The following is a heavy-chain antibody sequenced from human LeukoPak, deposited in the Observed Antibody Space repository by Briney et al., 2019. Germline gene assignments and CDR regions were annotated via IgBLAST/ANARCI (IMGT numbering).Heavy chain of an antibody. Sequence: VEVSFKGSGGPFSSYAISWGRPAPGQGVEWMGGIIPIFGTANYAQKFQGRVTITADESTSTAYMELSSLRSEDTAVYYCARGRQPNPFDYWGQGTLVTVS. V-gene: IGHV1-69*01. CDR3: ARGRQPNPFDY. CDR2: IIPIFGTA. J-gene: IGHJ4*02. D-gene: IGHD5-18*01. CDR1: GGPFSSYA.